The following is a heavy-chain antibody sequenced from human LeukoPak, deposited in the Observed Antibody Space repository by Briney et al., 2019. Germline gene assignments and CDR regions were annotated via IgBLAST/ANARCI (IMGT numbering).Heavy chain of an antibody. CDR3: STGFIAGTASGYYYYMDV. Sequence: PGGSLRLSCAASGFTFSNAWMSWVRQAPGKGLEWVGRIKSKTDGGTTDYAAPVKGRFTISTDDSKNTLYLQMNSLKTEDTAVYYCSTGFIAGTASGYYYYMDVCGKGTTVTVSS. CDR2: IKSKTDGGTT. V-gene: IGHV3-15*01. D-gene: IGHD1-20*01. CDR1: GFTFSNAW. J-gene: IGHJ6*03.